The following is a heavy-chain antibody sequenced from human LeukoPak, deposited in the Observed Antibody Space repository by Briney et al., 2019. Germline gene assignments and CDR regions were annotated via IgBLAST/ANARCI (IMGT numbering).Heavy chain of an antibody. V-gene: IGHV4-34*01. Sequence: PSETLSLTCTVSGGSISSYYWSWIRQPPGKGLEWIGEINHSGSTNYNPSLKSRVTISVDTSKNQFSLKLSSVTAADTAVYYCARGRMTYYYGSGSYLGYWGQGTLVTVSS. D-gene: IGHD3-10*01. CDR3: ARGRMTYYYGSGSYLGY. CDR1: GGSISSYY. CDR2: INHSGST. J-gene: IGHJ4*02.